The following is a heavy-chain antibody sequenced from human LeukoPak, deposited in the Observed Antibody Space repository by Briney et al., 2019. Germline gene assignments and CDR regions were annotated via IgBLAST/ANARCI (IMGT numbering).Heavy chain of an antibody. Sequence: ASVKVSCKVSGYTLTELSMHWVRQAPGKGLEWMGGFDPEDGETICAQKFQGRVTMTEDTSTDTAYMELSSLRSEDTAVYYCATAYSGSYWIDYWGQGTLVTVSS. J-gene: IGHJ4*02. CDR1: GYTLTELS. CDR3: ATAYSGSYWIDY. V-gene: IGHV1-24*01. D-gene: IGHD1-26*01. CDR2: FDPEDGET.